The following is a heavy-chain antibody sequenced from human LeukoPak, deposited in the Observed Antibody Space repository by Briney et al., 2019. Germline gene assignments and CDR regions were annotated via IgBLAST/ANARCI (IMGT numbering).Heavy chain of an antibody. D-gene: IGHD3-16*02. J-gene: IGHJ4*02. CDR1: GITLSNYG. Sequence: GGSLRLSCGVSGITLSNYGMSWVRQAPGKGLEWVAGLSGSAGGTNYADSVKGRFTISRDNSKNALFLQMVRLRAEDTAVYFCAKRGVVVRVFLVGFHKEAYYFDSWGQGAQVTVSS. CDR2: LSGSAGGT. V-gene: IGHV3-23*01. CDR3: AKRGVVVRVFLVGFHKEAYYFDS.